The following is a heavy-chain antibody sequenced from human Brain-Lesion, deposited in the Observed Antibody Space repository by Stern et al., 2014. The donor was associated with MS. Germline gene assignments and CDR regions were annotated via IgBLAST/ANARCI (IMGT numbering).Heavy chain of an antibody. CDR2: IWVDGTKK. Sequence: VQLVESGGGVVQPGRSLRLSCAVSGFTFSSYGMYWGRQAPGKGLEWEAGIWVDGTKKNYIESVKGRFTISRDNSKNTLSLQMTSLRAEDTAVYYCAKDKKDSSGWNLYFYGMDVWGQGTTVIVSS. J-gene: IGHJ6*02. CDR1: GFTFSSYG. CDR3: AKDKKDSSGWNLYFYGMDV. V-gene: IGHV3-33*06. D-gene: IGHD6-19*01.